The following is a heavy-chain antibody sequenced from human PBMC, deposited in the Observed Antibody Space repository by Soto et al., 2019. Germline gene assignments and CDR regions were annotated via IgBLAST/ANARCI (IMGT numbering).Heavy chain of an antibody. J-gene: IGHJ4*02. V-gene: IGHV3-21*01. CDR2: ISGTSSSYI. D-gene: IGHD3-22*01. Sequence: EVQLVESGGGPVKPGGSLRLSCAASGFTFSSYGMNWVRQAPGKGLEWVSSISGTSSSYIYYADSVKGRFTITRDDAKISLYMQMNSLRAEDTAMYFCARDAVALDDRPFDYWGQGTLVTVSS. CDR1: GFTFSSYG. CDR3: ARDAVALDDRPFDY.